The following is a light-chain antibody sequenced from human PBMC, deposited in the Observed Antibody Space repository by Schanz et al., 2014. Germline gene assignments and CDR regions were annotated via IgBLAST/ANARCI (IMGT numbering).Light chain of an antibody. CDR2: EVS. CDR3: CSFVGSWV. J-gene: IGLJ3*02. Sequence: QSALTQPASVSGSPGQSITISCTGTSSDVGGYNYVSWYQQHPGKAPKLMIYEVSKRPSGVPDRFSGSKSGYTASLTISGLQTDDEADYYCCSFVGSWVFGGGTKLTVL. CDR1: SSDVGGYNY. V-gene: IGLV2-8*01.